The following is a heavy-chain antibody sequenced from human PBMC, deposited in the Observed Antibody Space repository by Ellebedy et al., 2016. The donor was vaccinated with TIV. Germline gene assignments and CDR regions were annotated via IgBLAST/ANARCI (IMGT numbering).Heavy chain of an antibody. CDR2: ISWNSGSI. CDR1: GFTFDDYA. D-gene: IGHD3-10*01. J-gene: IGHJ6*02. Sequence: SLKISXAASGFTFDDYAMHWVRQAPGKGLEWVSGISWNSGSIGYADSVKGRFTISRDNAKNSLYLQMNSLRAEDTALYYCAKDTYGSNYCYYGMDVWGQGTTVTVSS. CDR3: AKDTYGSNYCYYGMDV. V-gene: IGHV3-9*01.